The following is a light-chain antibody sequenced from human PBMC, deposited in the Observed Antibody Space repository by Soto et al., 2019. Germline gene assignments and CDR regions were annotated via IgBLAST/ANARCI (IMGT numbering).Light chain of an antibody. CDR3: LQRSNWTPT. CDR1: QSGGTY. CDR2: YAS. J-gene: IGKJ1*01. V-gene: IGKV3-11*01. Sequence: ELVLKQSPGPLSLSPGERAPLCCRASQSGGTYLAWYQKNPGQDPRILIYYASNRATGIPARFSGSGSGTDFHLTISRPETEELAVYYCLQRSNWTPTVGQGTQGELK.